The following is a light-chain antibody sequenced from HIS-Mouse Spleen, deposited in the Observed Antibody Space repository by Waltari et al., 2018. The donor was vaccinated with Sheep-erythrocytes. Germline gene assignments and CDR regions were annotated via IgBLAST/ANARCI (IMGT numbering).Light chain of an antibody. CDR1: KLGDKY. CDR3: QAWDSSTYV. V-gene: IGLV3-1*01. J-gene: IGLJ1*01. Sequence: SYELTQPPSVSVSPGQTASITCSGAKLGDKYASGYQQKPGPSPVLVIYQDSKRPSGIPERFSGSNSGNTATLTISGTQAMDEADYYCQAWDSSTYVFGTGTKVTVL. CDR2: QDS.